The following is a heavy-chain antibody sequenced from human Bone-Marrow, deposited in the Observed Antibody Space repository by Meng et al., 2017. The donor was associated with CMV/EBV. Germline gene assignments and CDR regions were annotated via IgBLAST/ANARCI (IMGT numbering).Heavy chain of an antibody. D-gene: IGHD3-16*02. CDR2: INPNSGGT. V-gene: IGHV1-2*02. Sequence: ASVKVSCKASGYTFTGYYMHWVRQAPGQGLEWMGWINPNSGGTNYAQKFQGRVTMTRDTSISTAYMELSRLRSDDTAVYYCARARMITFGGVIVTPMDVWGQGNTVTVSS. CDR3: ARARMITFGGVIVTPMDV. J-gene: IGHJ6*02. CDR1: GYTFTGYY.